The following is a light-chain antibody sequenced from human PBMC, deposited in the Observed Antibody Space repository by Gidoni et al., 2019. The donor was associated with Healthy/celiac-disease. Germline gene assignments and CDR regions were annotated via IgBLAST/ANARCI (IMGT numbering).Light chain of an antibody. V-gene: IGKV1-39*01. CDR1: QSISSY. Sequence: DIQMTQSPSSLSASVGDSVTITCRASQSISSYLNWYQQKPGKAPKLLIYAASSLQSGVPSRFSGSGSGTDFTLTISSLQPEDFATYYCQQSYSTPFTFAPGTKVDIK. CDR2: AAS. J-gene: IGKJ3*01. CDR3: QQSYSTPFT.